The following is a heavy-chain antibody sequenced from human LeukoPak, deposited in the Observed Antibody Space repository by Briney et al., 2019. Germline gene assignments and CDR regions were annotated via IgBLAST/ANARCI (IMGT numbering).Heavy chain of an antibody. V-gene: IGHV3-23*01. Sequence: GGSLRLSCAASGFTFTSYAMTWVRQAPGKGLEWVSGISGSGARTFYGDSVKGRFTISRDNSKNTLDLQMNSLRAEDTGTYYCAKADCGGECYYVMAVWGQGATVTVSS. D-gene: IGHD2-21*01. J-gene: IGHJ6*02. CDR2: ISGSGART. CDR1: GFTFTSYA. CDR3: AKADCGGECYYVMAV.